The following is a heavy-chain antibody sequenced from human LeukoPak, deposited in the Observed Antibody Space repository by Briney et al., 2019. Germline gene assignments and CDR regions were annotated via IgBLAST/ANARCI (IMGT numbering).Heavy chain of an antibody. D-gene: IGHD3-16*01. CDR1: GGSISRGGYY. CDR2: IYHSGST. V-gene: IGHV4-30-2*01. Sequence: SETLSLTCTVSGGSISRGGYYWSWIRQPPGKGLEWIGYIYHSGSTYYNPSLKSRVTISVDRSKNQFSLKLSSVTAADTAVYYCARDLSVSGLGYMDVWGKGTTVTVSS. CDR3: ARDLSVSGLGYMDV. J-gene: IGHJ6*03.